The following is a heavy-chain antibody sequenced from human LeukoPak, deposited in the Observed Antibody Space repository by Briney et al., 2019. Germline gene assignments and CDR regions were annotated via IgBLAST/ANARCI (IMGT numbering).Heavy chain of an antibody. D-gene: IGHD2-2*01. CDR3: AAGWVTAATDAFDI. V-gene: IGHV1-58*01. CDR2: IVVGSGNT. Sequence: TSVKVSCKASGFTFTSSAVQWVRQARGQRLEWIGWIVVGSGNTNYAQKFQERVTITRDMSTSTAYMELSSLRSEDTAVYYCAAGWVTAATDAFDIWGQGTMVTVSS. J-gene: IGHJ3*02. CDR1: GFTFTSSA.